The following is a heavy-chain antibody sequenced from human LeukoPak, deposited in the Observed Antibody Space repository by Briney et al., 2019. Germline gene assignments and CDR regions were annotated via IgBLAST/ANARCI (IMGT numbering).Heavy chain of an antibody. CDR2: ISYDGSNK. J-gene: IGHJ4*02. Sequence: GGSLRLSCTASGFTFGDYAMSWFRQAPGKGLEWVAVISYDGSNKYYADSVKGRFTISRDNSKNTLYLQMNSLRAEDTAVYYCARELVPTYYFDYWGQGTLVTVSS. CDR3: ARELVPTYYFDY. V-gene: IGHV3-30*04. D-gene: IGHD6-13*01. CDR1: GFTFGDYA.